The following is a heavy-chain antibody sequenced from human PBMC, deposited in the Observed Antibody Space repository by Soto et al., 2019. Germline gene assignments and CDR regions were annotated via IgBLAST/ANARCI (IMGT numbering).Heavy chain of an antibody. V-gene: IGHV4-4*07. CDR3: ARYSNNWFQTEGMDV. CDR1: VDSITTYY. D-gene: IGHD6-13*01. Sequence: PSETLSLTCTVSVDSITTYYWSWIRQHAGKGLEWIGRIDTSGNTNYNPSLKSRVTISVDTSKKQFSLKLTSVTAADTAVYYCARYSNNWFQTEGMDVWGQGTTVTVSS. CDR2: IDTSGNT. J-gene: IGHJ6*02.